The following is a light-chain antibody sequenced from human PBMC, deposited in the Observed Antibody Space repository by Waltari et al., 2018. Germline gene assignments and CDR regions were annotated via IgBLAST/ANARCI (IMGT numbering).Light chain of an antibody. CDR2: WAS. Sequence: DIVMTQSPDSLAVSLGERATINCKSSQSVLYSSNNKNYLAWYQQKPGQPPKLLIYWASPRSSRVPARFSGSWSGTDFTLTISSLQAEDVAVYYCQQYYSTPPAFGGGTKVEIK. CDR1: QSVLYSSNNKNY. V-gene: IGKV4-1*01. CDR3: QQYYSTPPA. J-gene: IGKJ4*01.